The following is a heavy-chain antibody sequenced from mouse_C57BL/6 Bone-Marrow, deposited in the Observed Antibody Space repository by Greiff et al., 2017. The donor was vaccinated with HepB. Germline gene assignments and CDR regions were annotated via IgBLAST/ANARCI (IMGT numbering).Heavy chain of an antibody. V-gene: IGHV1-50*01. CDR2: IDPSDSYT. D-gene: IGHD3-2*02. Sequence: VQLLQPGAELVKPGASVKLSCKASGYTFTSYWMQWVKQRPGQGLEWIGEIDPSDSYTNYNQKFKGKATLTVDTSSSTAYMQLSSLTSEDSAVYYCARWDSSGYVFAYWGQGTLVTVSA. CDR1: GYTFTSYW. J-gene: IGHJ3*01. CDR3: ARWDSSGYVFAY.